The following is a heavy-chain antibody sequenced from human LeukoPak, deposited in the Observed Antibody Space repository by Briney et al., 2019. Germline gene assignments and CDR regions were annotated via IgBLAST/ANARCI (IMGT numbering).Heavy chain of an antibody. Sequence: SGGSLRLSCAASRFTFSNYWMSWVRQAPGKGLEWVANIRQDGGEKYYVDFVKGRFTISRDNAKNSLYLQMDSLRAEDTAVYYCARDSVHCSGESCYLDWGKGTLVTVSS. CDR2: IRQDGGEK. CDR1: RFTFSNYW. D-gene: IGHD2-15*01. J-gene: IGHJ4*02. V-gene: IGHV3-7*01. CDR3: ARDSVHCSGESCYLD.